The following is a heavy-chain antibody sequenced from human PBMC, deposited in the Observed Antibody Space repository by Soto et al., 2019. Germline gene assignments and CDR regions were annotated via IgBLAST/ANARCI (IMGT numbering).Heavy chain of an antibody. J-gene: IGHJ4*02. Sequence: GSLRLSCTVSGGSISSYYWSWIRQPPGKGLEWIGYIYYSGSTNYNPSLKSRVTISVDTSKNQFSLKLSSVTAADTAVYYCARHSGWFDYWGQGTLVTVSS. CDR2: IYYSGST. CDR3: ARHSGWFDY. V-gene: IGHV4-59*08. CDR1: GGSISSYY. D-gene: IGHD6-19*01.